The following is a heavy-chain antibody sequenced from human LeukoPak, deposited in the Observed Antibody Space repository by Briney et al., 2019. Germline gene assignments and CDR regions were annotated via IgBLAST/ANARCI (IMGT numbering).Heavy chain of an antibody. Sequence: GGSLRLSCAASGFTVSSNYMSWVRQAPGKGLEWVSVIYSGGSTYYADSVKGRFTISRDNSNNTLYLQMNSLRAEDTAVYYCAGSGSYGQYYFDYWGQGTLVTVSS. V-gene: IGHV3-53*01. J-gene: IGHJ4*02. CDR1: GFTVSSNY. CDR2: IYSGGST. D-gene: IGHD1-26*01. CDR3: AGSGSYGQYYFDY.